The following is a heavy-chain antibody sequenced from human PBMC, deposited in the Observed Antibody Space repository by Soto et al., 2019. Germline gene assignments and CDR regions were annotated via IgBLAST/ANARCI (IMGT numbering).Heavy chain of an antibody. J-gene: IGHJ6*02. Sequence: SETLSLTCTVSGGSISNYYWSWIRQPPGKGLEWIGYIYYSGSTNYNPSLKSRVTISVDTSKNQFSLKLSSVTAEDTAVYYCAREGGPTGTTGTTDYGMDVWGQGTTVTVSS. D-gene: IGHD1-1*01. CDR3: AREGGPTGTTGTTDYGMDV. V-gene: IGHV4-59*01. CDR2: IYYSGST. CDR1: GGSISNYY.